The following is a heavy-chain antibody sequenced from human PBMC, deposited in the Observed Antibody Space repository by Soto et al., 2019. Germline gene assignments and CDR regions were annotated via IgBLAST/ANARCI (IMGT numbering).Heavy chain of an antibody. CDR2: MYPGDSDT. J-gene: IGHJ4*02. D-gene: IGHD6-13*01. CDR1: GYSFTSYW. Sequence: GESLKISCKGSGYSFTSYWIGWVRQMPGKGLEWMGIMYPGDSDTRYSPSFQGQVTISADKSIRTAYLQWSSRKASDTAMYYCARRRSSSWELYYFDYWGQGTLVTVSS. V-gene: IGHV5-51*01. CDR3: ARRRSSSWELYYFDY.